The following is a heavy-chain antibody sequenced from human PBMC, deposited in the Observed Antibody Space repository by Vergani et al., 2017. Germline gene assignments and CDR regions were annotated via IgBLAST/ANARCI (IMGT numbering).Heavy chain of an antibody. D-gene: IGHD3-22*01. CDR3: ARLYGRDSSESKYFDY. J-gene: IGHJ4*02. CDR1: GYSFTNYW. CDR2: IHPADSDT. V-gene: IGHV5-51*01. Sequence: EVQLVQSGAEVKKPGESLKISCQISGYSFTNYWIGWVRQMPGKGLEWMGIIHPADSDTRYSPSFQGQVTISVDKSISTAYLQRSSLRASDSAMYYCARLYGRDSSESKYFDYWGQGTLVTVSS.